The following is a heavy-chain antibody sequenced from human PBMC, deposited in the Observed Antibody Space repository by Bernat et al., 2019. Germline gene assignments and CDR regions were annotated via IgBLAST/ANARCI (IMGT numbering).Heavy chain of an antibody. D-gene: IGHD3-10*01. Sequence: EVQLVESGGGVVRPGGSLRLSCAVSGFTFDDYGMSWVRQAPGKGLEWVSGINWNGGSTGYADSVKGRFTISRDNAKNSLYLQMNSLRAEETALYYCARAPYYYGSGSLAWFDPWGQGTLVTVSS. CDR1: GFTFDDYG. J-gene: IGHJ5*02. V-gene: IGHV3-20*04. CDR2: INWNGGST. CDR3: ARAPYYYGSGSLAWFDP.